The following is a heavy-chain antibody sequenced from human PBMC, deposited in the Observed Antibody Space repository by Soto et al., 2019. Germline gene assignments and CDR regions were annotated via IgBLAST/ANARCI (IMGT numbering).Heavy chain of an antibody. CDR1: GGSISSSNW. J-gene: IGHJ4*02. D-gene: IGHD6-13*01. Sequence: QVQLQESGPGLVKPSGTLSLTCAVSGGSISSSNWWSWVRQPPGKGLEWIGEIYHSGSTNYNPSLTSRFTISVDKSRNQSSLKLTSVTAADTAVYFCAGIAGAGTNFDYWGQGTLVTVSS. CDR2: IYHSGST. V-gene: IGHV4-4*02. CDR3: AGIAGAGTNFDY.